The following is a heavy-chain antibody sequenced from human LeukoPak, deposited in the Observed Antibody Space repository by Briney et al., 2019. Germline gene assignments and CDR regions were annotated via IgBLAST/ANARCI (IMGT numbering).Heavy chain of an antibody. J-gene: IGHJ6*02. CDR2: IKQDGSEK. V-gene: IGHV3-7*01. CDR3: ARVFDFWSGYYLAYYYGMDV. Sequence: GGSLRLSCAASGFTFSSYWMSWVRQAPGKGLEWVANIKQDGSEKYYVDSVKGRFTISRDNAKNSLYLQMNSLRAEDTAVYYCARVFDFWSGYYLAYYYGMDVWGQGTTVTVSS. CDR1: GFTFSSYW. D-gene: IGHD3-3*01.